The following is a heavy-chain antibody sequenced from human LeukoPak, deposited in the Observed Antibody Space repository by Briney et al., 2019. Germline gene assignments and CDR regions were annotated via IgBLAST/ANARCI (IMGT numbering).Heavy chain of an antibody. J-gene: IGHJ4*02. Sequence: GRSLRLSCAASGFTFSSYGMHWVRQAPGKGLEWVAVIWYDGSNKYYADSVKGRFTISRDNSKNTLYLQMNSLRAEDTAIYYCAKGGPTADLRSPGRDWWGQGALVTVSS. CDR3: AKGGPTADLRSPGRDW. CDR1: GFTFSSYG. D-gene: IGHD4-17*01. V-gene: IGHV3-33*06. CDR2: IWYDGSNK.